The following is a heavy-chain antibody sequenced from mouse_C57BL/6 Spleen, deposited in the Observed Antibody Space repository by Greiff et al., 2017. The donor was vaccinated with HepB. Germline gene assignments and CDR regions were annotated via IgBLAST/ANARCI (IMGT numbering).Heavy chain of an antibody. CDR1: GYSITSGYY. CDR3: ASLSGTGAYAMDY. D-gene: IGHD4-1*01. V-gene: IGHV3-6*01. CDR2: ISYDGSN. J-gene: IGHJ4*01. Sequence: EVQLQQSGPGLVKPSQSLSLTCSVTGYSITSGYYWNWIRQFPGNKLEWMGYISYDGSNNYNPSLKNRISITRDTSKNQFFLKLNSVTTEDTATYYCASLSGTGAYAMDYWGQGTSVTVSS.